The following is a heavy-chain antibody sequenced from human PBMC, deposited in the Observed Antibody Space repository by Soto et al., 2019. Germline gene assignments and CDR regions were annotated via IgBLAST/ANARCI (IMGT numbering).Heavy chain of an antibody. D-gene: IGHD2-15*01. V-gene: IGHV2-5*02. CDR1: GFSLSTGELG. CDR3: ARRGPEYCSGGSCFDT. Sequence: QITLKESGPTLVKPTQTLTLTCTFSGFSLSTGELGVGWIRQPPGKALEWLALIYWDDDKRYSPALKNRLTITKDTSKNQVVLTMTNMDPVDTATYYCARRGPEYCSGGSCFDTWGQGTLVTVSS. J-gene: IGHJ5*02. CDR2: IYWDDDK.